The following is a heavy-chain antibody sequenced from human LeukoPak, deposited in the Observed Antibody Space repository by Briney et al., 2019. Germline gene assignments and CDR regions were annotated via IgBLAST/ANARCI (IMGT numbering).Heavy chain of an antibody. D-gene: IGHD2-2*02. CDR2: IRYDGSNK. Sequence: PGGSLRLSCAASGFTFSSYGMHWVRQAPGKGLEWVAFIRYDGSNKYYADSVKGRFTISRDNSKNTLYLQMNSLRAEDTAVYYCAKDSTSCYTGCDYYYYMDVWGKGTTVTVS. CDR1: GFTFSSYG. J-gene: IGHJ6*03. V-gene: IGHV3-30*02. CDR3: AKDSTSCYTGCDYYYYMDV.